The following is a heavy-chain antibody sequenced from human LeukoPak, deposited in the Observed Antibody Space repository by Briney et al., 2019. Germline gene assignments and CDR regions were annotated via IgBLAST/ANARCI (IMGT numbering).Heavy chain of an antibody. V-gene: IGHV1-2*02. CDR3: AIQMFNYYARLDY. CDR2: INPNSGGT. J-gene: IGHJ4*02. D-gene: IGHD3-22*01. Sequence: ASVKVSCKASGYTFTGYYMHWVRQAPGQGPEWMGWINPNSGGTNYAQKFQGRVTMTRDTSISTAYMELSRLRSDDTAVYYCAIQMFNYYARLDYWGQGTLVTVSS. CDR1: GYTFTGYY.